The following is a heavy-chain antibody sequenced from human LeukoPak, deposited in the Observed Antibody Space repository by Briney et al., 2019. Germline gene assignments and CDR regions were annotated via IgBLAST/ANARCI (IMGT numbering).Heavy chain of an antibody. J-gene: IGHJ3*01. CDR3: AKFFTGEYVRAFDV. Sequence: GGSLRLSCGASGFTFSNYGMLWVRQAPGKGLDWVSFIRYDGNNKLYADSVKGRFTISRDNSKNTLYLQMNSLRAEDTAVYYCAKFFTGEYVRAFDVWGQGTMVTVSS. D-gene: IGHD3-10*02. CDR1: GFTFSNYG. CDR2: IRYDGNNK. V-gene: IGHV3-30*02.